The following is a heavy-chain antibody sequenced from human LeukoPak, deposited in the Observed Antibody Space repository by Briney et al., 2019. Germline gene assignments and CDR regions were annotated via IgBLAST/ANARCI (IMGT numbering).Heavy chain of an antibody. CDR1: GYTFTSYG. Sequence: GASVKVSCKASGYTFTSYGISWVRQAPGQGLEWMGWISAYNGNTNYAQKLQGRVTMTTDTSTSTAYMELRSLRSDDTAVYYCARDKDGYCSSTSCYLEFPWPSYYYGMDVWGQGTTVTVSS. CDR2: ISAYNGNT. CDR3: ARDKDGYCSSTSCYLEFPWPSYYYGMDV. D-gene: IGHD2-2*03. J-gene: IGHJ6*02. V-gene: IGHV1-18*01.